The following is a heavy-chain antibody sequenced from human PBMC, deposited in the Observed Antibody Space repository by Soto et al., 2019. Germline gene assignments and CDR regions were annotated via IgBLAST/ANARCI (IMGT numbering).Heavy chain of an antibody. D-gene: IGHD6-13*01. V-gene: IGHV1-69*12. Sequence: QVQLVQSGAEVKKPGSSVKVSCKASGGTFSSYAISWVRQAPGQGLEWMGGIIPIFGTANYAQKFQGRVTINAAESTSTAYMELSSLRSEDTAVYYCARDRSYQQQLGYWGQGTLVTVSS. CDR2: IIPIFGTA. CDR1: GGTFSSYA. J-gene: IGHJ4*02. CDR3: ARDRSYQQQLGY.